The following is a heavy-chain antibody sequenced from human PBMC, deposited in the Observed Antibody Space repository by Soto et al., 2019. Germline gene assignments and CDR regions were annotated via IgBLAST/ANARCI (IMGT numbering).Heavy chain of an antibody. V-gene: IGHV4-34*01. CDR2: IIPTGST. Sequence: PSETLSLTCAVSGASVSGQYWSWIRQPPGKGLEWVGEIIPTGSTTYNPSLKSRLSFSLDTSKNHFSLNLSSVSVADTAVYYCARGGITMAWNYYYYGMDVWGQGTTVTGSS. CDR1: GASVSGQY. CDR3: ARGGITMAWNYYYYGMDV. J-gene: IGHJ6*02. D-gene: IGHD3-10*01.